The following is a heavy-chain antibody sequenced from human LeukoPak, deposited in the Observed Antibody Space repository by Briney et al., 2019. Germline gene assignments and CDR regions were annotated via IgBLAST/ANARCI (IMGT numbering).Heavy chain of an antibody. CDR3: ARDTGSNFFDP. V-gene: IGHV1-18*01. CDR1: GYTFTTYG. D-gene: IGHD1-26*01. J-gene: IGHJ5*02. Sequence: ASVKVSCKASGYTFTTYGIIWVRQAPGQGLEWMGWISTYNAKTKYAQNLQDRVAMTTDTSTSTVYMELRSLTSDDTAVYYCARDTGSNFFDPWGQGTLVTVAS. CDR2: ISTYNAKT.